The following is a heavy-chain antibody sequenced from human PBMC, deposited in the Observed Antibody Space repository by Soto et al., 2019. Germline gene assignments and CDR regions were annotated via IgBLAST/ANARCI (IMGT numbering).Heavy chain of an antibody. D-gene: IGHD2-8*01. V-gene: IGHV4-59*08. Sequence: SETLSLTCTVSGGSISSYYWSWIRQPPGKGLEWIGYIYYSGSTNYNPSLKSRVTISVDTSKNQFSLKLSSVTAADTAVYYCARFGGFDIVLMVYAFFDYWGQGTLVTVSS. CDR2: IYYSGST. CDR3: ARFGGFDIVLMVYAFFDY. J-gene: IGHJ4*02. CDR1: GGSISSYY.